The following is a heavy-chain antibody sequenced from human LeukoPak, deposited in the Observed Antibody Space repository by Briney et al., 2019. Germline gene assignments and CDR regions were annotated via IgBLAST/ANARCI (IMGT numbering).Heavy chain of an antibody. Sequence: GGSLRLSCAASGFTFSSYSMNWVRQAPGKGLEWVSSISGSSSYIYYADSVKGRFTISRDNAKNSLYLQMNSLRAEDTAVYYCAREAVAGEIDYWGQGTLVTVSS. CDR3: AREAVAGEIDY. J-gene: IGHJ4*02. D-gene: IGHD6-19*01. CDR1: GFTFSSYS. CDR2: ISGSSSYI. V-gene: IGHV3-21*01.